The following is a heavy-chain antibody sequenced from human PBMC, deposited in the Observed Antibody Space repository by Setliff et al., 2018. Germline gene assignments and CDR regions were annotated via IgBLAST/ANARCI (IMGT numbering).Heavy chain of an antibody. CDR2: TIPSFGST. Sequence: AASVKVSCKASGGTFRSYGISWVRQAPGQGLEWMGGTIPSFGSTNYAQKFQDRVTIITDESTSTAYMELSSLRTEDTAVYYCAREGVDTRSSTDYRYYMDVWGKGTTVTVS. J-gene: IGHJ6*03. CDR1: GGTFRSYG. V-gene: IGHV1-69*05. D-gene: IGHD5-18*01. CDR3: AREGVDTRSSTDYRYYMDV.